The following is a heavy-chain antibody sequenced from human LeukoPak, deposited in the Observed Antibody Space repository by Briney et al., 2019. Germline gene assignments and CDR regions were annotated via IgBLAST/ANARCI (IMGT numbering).Heavy chain of an antibody. CDR3: ARENLAAADDY. V-gene: IGHV3-30*04. Sequence: PGGSLRLSCAASGFTFSSYAMHWVRQAPGKGLEWVAVISYDGSNKYYADSVKGRFTISRDNSKNTLYLQMNSLRAEDTAVYYCARENLAAADDYWGQGTLVTVSS. CDR1: GFTFSSYA. J-gene: IGHJ4*02. CDR2: ISYDGSNK. D-gene: IGHD6-13*01.